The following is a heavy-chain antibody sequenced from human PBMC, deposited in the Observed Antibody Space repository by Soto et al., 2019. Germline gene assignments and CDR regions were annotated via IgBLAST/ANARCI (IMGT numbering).Heavy chain of an antibody. CDR1: GGSISSYY. D-gene: IGHD5-18*01. Sequence: PSETLSLTCTVSGGSISSYYLSWILQPPGKGLEWIAYIYYRVSTNYNPSLKSRVTSAADTSKNQFSLKLSSVTAADTAVYYCARSGYSYGYKIYFDYWGQGTLVTVPS. CDR2: IYYRVST. V-gene: IGHV4-59*01. J-gene: IGHJ4*02. CDR3: ARSGYSYGYKIYFDY.